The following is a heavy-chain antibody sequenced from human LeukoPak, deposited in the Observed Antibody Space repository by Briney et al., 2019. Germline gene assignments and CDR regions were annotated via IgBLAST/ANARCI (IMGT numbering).Heavy chain of an antibody. V-gene: IGHV1-69*13. CDR3: ARDLRAGGGNAAFDY. CDR1: GGTFSSYA. D-gene: IGHD4-23*01. CDR2: IIPIFGTA. J-gene: IGHJ4*02. Sequence: GASVTVSCKASGGTFSSYAISWVRQAPGQGLEWMGGIIPIFGTANYAQKFQGRVTITADESTSTAYMELSSLRSEDTAVYYCARDLRAGGGNAAFDYWGQGTLVTVSS.